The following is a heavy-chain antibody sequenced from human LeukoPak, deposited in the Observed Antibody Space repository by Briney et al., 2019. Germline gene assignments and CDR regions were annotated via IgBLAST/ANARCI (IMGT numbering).Heavy chain of an antibody. Sequence: GRSLRLSCAASGFTFSSYGMHWVRQAPGKGLEWVAVISYDGSNKYYPDSVKGRFTISRDNSKNTLFLQMNSLRAEDTASYYCARDRYGDYQSAAYWGQGTLVTVSS. CDR1: GFTFSSYG. J-gene: IGHJ4*02. CDR2: ISYDGSNK. CDR3: ARDRYGDYQSAAY. D-gene: IGHD4-17*01. V-gene: IGHV3-30*03.